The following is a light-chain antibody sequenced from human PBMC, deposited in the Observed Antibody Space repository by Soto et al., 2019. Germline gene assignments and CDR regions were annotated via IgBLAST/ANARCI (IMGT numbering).Light chain of an antibody. J-gene: IGKJ1*01. CDR1: QSLLHSNGYNY. CDR3: MQARLSCT. V-gene: IGKV2-28*01. CDR2: LCS. Sequence: EIVMTQSPLSLPVTPGEPASISYRSSQSLLHSNGYNYLYWYLQKPGQSPQLLIYLCSNRASGVPDRFSGSGSGTDFTLKISREGAEYVEVYYGMQARLSCTFGQGTKVEIK.